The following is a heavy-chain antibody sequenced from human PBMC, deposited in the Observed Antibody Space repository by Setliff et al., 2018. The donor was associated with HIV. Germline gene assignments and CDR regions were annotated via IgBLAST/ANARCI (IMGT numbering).Heavy chain of an antibody. J-gene: IGHJ6*03. Sequence: SETLSLTCTVSGGSISSSRYYWGWIRQPPGKGLEWIASIYFSGNTRYNPSLKSRVTISVDTSKNQFSLKVRSVTAADTAVYYCAREIQFSATTYYMDVWGKGTTVTVSS. CDR2: IYFSGNT. CDR3: AREIQFSATTYYMDV. D-gene: IGHD5-18*01. CDR1: GGSISSSRYY. V-gene: IGHV4-39*07.